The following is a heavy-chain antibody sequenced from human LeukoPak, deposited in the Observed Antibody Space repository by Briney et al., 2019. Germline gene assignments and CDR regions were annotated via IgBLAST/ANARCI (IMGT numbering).Heavy chain of an antibody. CDR1: GFTFSSYT. V-gene: IGHV3-23*01. D-gene: IGHD6-13*01. J-gene: IGHJ4*02. Sequence: GGSLRLSCAASGFTFSSYTMTWVRQAPGKGLEWVSVISTSGGSAYYAGSVKGRFTVSRDNSRNTLYLQMNSLRAEDTAVYYCAKGYSSTLYPTDYWGQGTLVTVSS. CDR2: ISTSGGSA. CDR3: AKGYSSTLYPTDY.